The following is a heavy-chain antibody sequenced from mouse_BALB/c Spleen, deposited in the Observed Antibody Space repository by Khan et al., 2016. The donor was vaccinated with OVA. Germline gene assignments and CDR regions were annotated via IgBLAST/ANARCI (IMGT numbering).Heavy chain of an antibody. CDR3: AREIYYDYAYYYAMDY. D-gene: IGHD2-4*01. V-gene: IGHV2-6-7*01. Sequence: QVQLKQSGPGLVAPSQSLSITCTVSGFSLTGYGVNWVRQPPGKGLEWLGMIWGDGSTDYHSALKSRLSISKDNSKSQVFLKMNSLHTDDTASYYCAREIYYDYAYYYAMDYWGQGTSVTVSA. J-gene: IGHJ4*01. CDR1: GFSLTGYG. CDR2: IWGDGST.